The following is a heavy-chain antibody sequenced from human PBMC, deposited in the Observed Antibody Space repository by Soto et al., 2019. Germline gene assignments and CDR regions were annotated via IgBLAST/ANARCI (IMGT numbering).Heavy chain of an antibody. J-gene: IGHJ5*02. CDR2: ISGSGGST. Sequence: EVQLLESGGGLVQPGGSLRLSCAASGFTFSSYAMSWVRQAPGKGLEWVSAISGSGGSTYYADSVKGRFTISRDNSTNTLSQQMNSLRAEDKAVYYCAKAPSLLAFDTWGKGTLVTVSS. CDR3: AKAPSLLAFDT. CDR1: GFTFSSYA. V-gene: IGHV3-23*01.